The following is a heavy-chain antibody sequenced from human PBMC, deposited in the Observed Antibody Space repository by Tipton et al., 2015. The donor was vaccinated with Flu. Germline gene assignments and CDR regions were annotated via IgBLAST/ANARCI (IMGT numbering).Heavy chain of an antibody. CDR3: TRNPIREAYFDF. V-gene: IGHV3-48*03. CDR2: ISGSGTTI. CDR1: GFTFSNYE. D-gene: IGHD2-2*02. Sequence: SLRLSCAASGFTFSNYEMNWVRQAPGKGLEWLSYISGSGTTIHYADSVRGRFTVSRDNAKNSLYLQMDSLRPDDTAIYYCTRNPIREAYFDFWGQGTLVTVSS. J-gene: IGHJ4*02.